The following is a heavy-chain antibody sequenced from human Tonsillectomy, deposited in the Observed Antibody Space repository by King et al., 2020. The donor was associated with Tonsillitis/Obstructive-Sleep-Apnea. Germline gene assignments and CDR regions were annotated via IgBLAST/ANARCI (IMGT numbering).Heavy chain of an antibody. D-gene: IGHD3-10*01. V-gene: IGHV3-23*04. CDR2: ISGSGGST. J-gene: IGHJ6*02. CDR1: GFTFSSYA. CDR3: ASRNYYGSGSGMAVYYYGMDV. Sequence: EVQLVESGGGLVQPGGSLRLSCAASGFTFSSYAMSWVRQAPGKGLEWVSAISGSGGSTYYADSVKGRFTISRDNSKNTLYLQMNSLRAEDTAVYYCASRNYYGSGSGMAVYYYGMDVWGQGTTVTVSS.